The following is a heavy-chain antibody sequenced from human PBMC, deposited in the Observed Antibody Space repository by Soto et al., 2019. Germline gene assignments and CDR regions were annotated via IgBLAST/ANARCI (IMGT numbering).Heavy chain of an antibody. J-gene: IGHJ5*02. CDR1: GGSITSSSHF. Sequence: SETLSLTCTVSGGSITSSSHFWGWVRQPPGKGLEWIGTIYFTGNTYYTPSLESRLTMSIDTSKNEFSLRLNSVTAADTAVYYCAGQTFTIAAASYGRSNWFDPWGPGTLVTVS. CDR3: AGQTFTIAAASYGRSNWFDP. V-gene: IGHV4-39*01. CDR2: IYFTGNT. D-gene: IGHD6-25*01.